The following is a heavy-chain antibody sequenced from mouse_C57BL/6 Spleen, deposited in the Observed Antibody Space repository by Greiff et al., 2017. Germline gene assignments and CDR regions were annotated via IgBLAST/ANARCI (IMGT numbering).Heavy chain of an antibody. Sequence: EVHLVESGAGLVKPGGSLKLSCAASGFTFSSYAMSWVRQTPEKRLEWVAYISSGGDYIYYADTVKGRFTISRDNARNTRYRQMRILKSEDTAMYYWTREDGYCAWCADWGQGPLVTVSA. J-gene: IGHJ3*01. CDR2: ISSGGDYI. D-gene: IGHD2-3*01. V-gene: IGHV5-9-1*02. CDR1: GFTFSSYA. CDR3: TREDGYCAWCAD.